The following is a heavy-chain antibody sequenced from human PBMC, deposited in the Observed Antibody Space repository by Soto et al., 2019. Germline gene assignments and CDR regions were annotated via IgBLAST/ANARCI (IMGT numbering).Heavy chain of an antibody. CDR2: INHSGST. J-gene: IGHJ3*02. CDR3: ARWYYYGSGTRTHAFDI. CDR1: GGSFSGYY. V-gene: IGHV4-34*01. D-gene: IGHD3-10*01. Sequence: SETLSLTCAVYGGSFSGYYWSWIRQPPGKGLEWIGEINHSGSTNYNPSLKSRVTISVDTSKNQFSLKLSSVTAADTAVYYCARWYYYGSGTRTHAFDIWGQGTMVTVSS.